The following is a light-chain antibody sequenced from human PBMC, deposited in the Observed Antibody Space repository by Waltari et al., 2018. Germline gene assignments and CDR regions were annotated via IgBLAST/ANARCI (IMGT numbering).Light chain of an antibody. CDR3: MQSTQLPLA. CDR2: EVS. Sequence: EIVMTNTQLSLSVTPGQPASISCRSSQRLLNIDGKTYLYWYVQKPGQPPQLLIHEVSNRFSGVPDRLSGSGSGTEFTLKISRVEAEDVGVYYCMQSTQLPLAFGQGTKVEIK. CDR1: QRLLNIDGKTY. J-gene: IGKJ1*01. V-gene: IGKV2D-29*01.